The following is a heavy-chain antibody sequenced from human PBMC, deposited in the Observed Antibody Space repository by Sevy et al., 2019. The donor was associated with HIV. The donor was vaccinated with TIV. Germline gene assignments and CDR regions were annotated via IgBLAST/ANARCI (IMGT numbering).Heavy chain of an antibody. CDR3: ARVFRGTFGY. V-gene: IGHV3-74*01. Sequence: GGSLRLSCAASGLTLTNYWMNWVRQAPGKGLVWVSHINTDGKMTRYADFVKGRFTISRDNAKNTLYLQMNSLSDEDTAVYYCARVFRGTFGYWGQGTLVTVSS. CDR2: INTDGKMT. J-gene: IGHJ4*02. D-gene: IGHD1-26*01. CDR1: GLTLTNYW.